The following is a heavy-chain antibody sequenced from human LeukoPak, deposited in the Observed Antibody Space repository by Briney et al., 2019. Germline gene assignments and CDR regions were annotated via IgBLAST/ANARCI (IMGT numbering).Heavy chain of an antibody. D-gene: IGHD6-6*01. CDR2: ISGSGGST. Sequence: HGGSLRLSCAASGFTFSSYAMSWVRQAPGKGLEWVSAISGSGGSTYYADSVKGRFTISRDNSKNTLYLQMNSLRAEDTAVYYCAKPTQQLVRWTPFDYWGQGTLVTVSS. J-gene: IGHJ4*02. CDR1: GFTFSSYA. V-gene: IGHV3-23*01. CDR3: AKPTQQLVRWTPFDY.